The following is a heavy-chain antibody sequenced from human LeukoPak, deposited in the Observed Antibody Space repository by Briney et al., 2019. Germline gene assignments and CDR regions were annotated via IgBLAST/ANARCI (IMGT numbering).Heavy chain of an antibody. V-gene: IGHV1-18*01. CDR3: ARHPMVTRHNDDAFDI. CDR1: GYTFTNYA. J-gene: IGHJ3*02. D-gene: IGHD4/OR15-4a*01. Sequence: ASVKVSCKASGYTFTNYAISWVRQAPGQGLEWMGWISAYSGNTNDAQNLQDRVTMTTDTSTGTAYMDLRSLTFDDTAVYYCARHPMVTRHNDDAFDIRGQGTMVIVSS. CDR2: ISAYSGNT.